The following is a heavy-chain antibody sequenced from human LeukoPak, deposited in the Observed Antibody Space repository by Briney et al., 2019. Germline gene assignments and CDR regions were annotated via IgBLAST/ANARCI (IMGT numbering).Heavy chain of an antibody. J-gene: IGHJ4*01. CDR1: GFTFNSYA. D-gene: IGHD1-26*01. CDR3: ARLTGSGIVGTTGGFDH. CDR2: ISGSGSTT. Sequence: GGSLRLSCAASGFTFNSYAMNWVRQAPGKGLEWVSSISGSGSTTYSADSVKGRFTISRDRSKNTPYLQMNSLRGEDTALYYCARLTGSGIVGTTGGFDHWGQGTLVTVSS. V-gene: IGHV3-23*01.